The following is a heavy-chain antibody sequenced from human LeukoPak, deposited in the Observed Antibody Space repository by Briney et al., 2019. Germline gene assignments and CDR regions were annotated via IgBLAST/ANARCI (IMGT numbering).Heavy chain of an antibody. J-gene: IGHJ5*02. D-gene: IGHD6-19*01. CDR2: LSGSGGDI. Sequence: PGGSQRLSCAATGFTISNYAMTWVRQAPGKGLEWVSLLSGSGGDIRYADSVRGRFSISRDNSKNTLYLQMNSLRAEDTAVFYCAKLPTTGWYAGGNWFDPWGQVTLVTVSS. CDR1: GFTISNYA. CDR3: AKLPTTGWYAGGNWFDP. V-gene: IGHV3-23*01.